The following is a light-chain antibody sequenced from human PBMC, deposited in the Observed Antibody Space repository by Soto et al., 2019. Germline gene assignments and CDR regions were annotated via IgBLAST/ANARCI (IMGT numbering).Light chain of an antibody. V-gene: IGKV3D-20*02. CDR2: GAS. CDR3: HQRQYWPPIT. CDR1: QSVSSNF. Sequence: EDVLTQSPGTLSLYPGERATLSCRAIQSVSSNFLAWYQQKPGQAPRLLIYGASNRATGIPDRFSGSGSGTDFTLTISSLEPEDFAVYYCHQRQYWPPITFGQGTRLEIK. J-gene: IGKJ5*01.